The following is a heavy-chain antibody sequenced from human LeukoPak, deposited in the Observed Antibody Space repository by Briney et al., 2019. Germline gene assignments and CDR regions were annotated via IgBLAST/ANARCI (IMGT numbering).Heavy chain of an antibody. J-gene: IGHJ4*02. CDR2: TRNKANSYTT. Sequence: GGPLRLSCAASGFTFSDHYMDWVRQAPGKGLEWVGRTRNKANSYTTEYAASVKGRFTISRDDSKNSLYLQMNSLKTEDTAVYYCAKDQDGSGWYYFDYWGRGTLVTVSS. V-gene: IGHV3-72*01. CDR1: GFTFSDHY. D-gene: IGHD6-19*01. CDR3: AKDQDGSGWYYFDY.